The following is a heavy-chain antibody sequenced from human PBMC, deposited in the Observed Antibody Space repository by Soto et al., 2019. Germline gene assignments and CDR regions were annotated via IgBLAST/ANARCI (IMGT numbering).Heavy chain of an antibody. CDR2: MNPNSGNT. CDR3: ARGRHAFDI. V-gene: IGHV1-8*01. J-gene: IGHJ3*02. CDR1: GYTFTSDD. Sequence: QVQLVQSGAEVKKPGASVKVSCRASGYTFTSDDINWVRQATGQGLEWMGWMNPNSGNTGYEQKFQGRVTMTRNTSIRTAYMELSILTSEDTAVYYCARGRHAFDIWGQGTMVTVSS.